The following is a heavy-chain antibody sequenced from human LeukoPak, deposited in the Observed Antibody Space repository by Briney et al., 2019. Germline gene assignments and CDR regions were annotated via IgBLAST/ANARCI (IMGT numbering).Heavy chain of an antibody. Sequence: GGSLRLSCAAPGFTFDVYAMHWVRQAPGKGLEWVSGISWNSGSIGYADSVKGRFTISRDNAKNSLYLQMNSLRAEDTALYYCAKDNAFGIGGLPDYWGQGTLVTVSS. CDR2: ISWNSGSI. V-gene: IGHV3-9*01. CDR1: GFTFDVYA. CDR3: AKDNAFGIGGLPDY. D-gene: IGHD3-16*01. J-gene: IGHJ4*02.